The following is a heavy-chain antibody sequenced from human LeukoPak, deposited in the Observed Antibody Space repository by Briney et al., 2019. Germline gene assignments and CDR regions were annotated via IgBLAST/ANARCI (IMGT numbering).Heavy chain of an antibody. Sequence: GGSLRLSCAASGFTFSSYSMTWVRQAPGKGLEWVSSISSSSSYIYYADSVKGRFTISRDNAKNSLYLQMNSLRAEDTAVYYCARGIRYCTNGVCYRAAFDYWGQGTLVTVSS. J-gene: IGHJ4*02. CDR3: ARGIRYCTNGVCYRAAFDY. V-gene: IGHV3-21*01. D-gene: IGHD2-8*01. CDR2: ISSSSSYI. CDR1: GFTFSSYS.